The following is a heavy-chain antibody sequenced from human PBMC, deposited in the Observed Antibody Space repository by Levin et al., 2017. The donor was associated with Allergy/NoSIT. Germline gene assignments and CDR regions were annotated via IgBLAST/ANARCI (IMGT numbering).Heavy chain of an antibody. CDR1: GFTFGNYW. Sequence: GESLKISCTASGFTFGNYWMTWVRQAPGKGPEWVSNIKHDGSQKYYVDSVKGRFTISRDNAKNSLYLQMNSLRAEDTAIYYCARAGYDSGGSFYGMDVWGQGTSVTVFS. D-gene: IGHD3-22*01. V-gene: IGHV3-7*01. CDR2: IKHDGSQK. J-gene: IGHJ6*02. CDR3: ARAGYDSGGSFYGMDV.